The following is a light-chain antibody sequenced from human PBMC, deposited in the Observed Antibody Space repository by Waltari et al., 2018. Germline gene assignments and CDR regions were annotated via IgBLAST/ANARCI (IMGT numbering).Light chain of an antibody. Sequence: TQSPATLSLSPGERATLSCRASQSVSSHVAWYQQKPGQVPRLLIYGASTSATGSPDRFSGSGSGTEFTLTISSLEPEDFAVYYCQKYSRSPFTFGPGTKLDIK. J-gene: IGKJ3*01. CDR2: GAS. CDR3: QKYSRSPFT. CDR1: QSVSSH. V-gene: IGKV3D-15*01.